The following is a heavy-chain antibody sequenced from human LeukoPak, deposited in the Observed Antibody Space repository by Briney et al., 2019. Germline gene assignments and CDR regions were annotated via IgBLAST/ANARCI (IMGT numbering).Heavy chain of an antibody. J-gene: IGHJ4*02. CDR2: IYHSGST. D-gene: IGHD2-21*02. Sequence: SETLTLTCTVSGYSISSGYYWGWIRQPPGKGLEWIGSIYHSGSTYYNPSLKSRVTISVDTSKNQFSLKLSSVTAADTAVYYCARRTTYIGWRPSESPSCFDYWGQGTLVTVSS. V-gene: IGHV4-38-2*02. CDR3: ARRTTYIGWRPSESPSCFDY. CDR1: GYSISSGYY.